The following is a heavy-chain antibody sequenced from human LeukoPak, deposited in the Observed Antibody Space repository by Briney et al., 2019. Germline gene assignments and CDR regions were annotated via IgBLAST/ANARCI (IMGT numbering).Heavy chain of an antibody. CDR1: GFAFNTYS. J-gene: IGHJ4*02. CDR3: ARDHYSRNDY. CDR2: IGSSSSPI. Sequence: GGSLRLSCAASGFAFNTYSMNWVRQAPGKGLEWLSYIGSSSSPIYYADSVKGRFTISRDNAKNSLYLQMNSLRDEDTAVYYCARDHYSRNDYWGQGTLVTVSS. D-gene: IGHD6-13*01. V-gene: IGHV3-48*02.